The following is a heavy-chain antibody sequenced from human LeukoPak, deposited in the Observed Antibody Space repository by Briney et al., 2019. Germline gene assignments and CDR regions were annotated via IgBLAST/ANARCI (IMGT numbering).Heavy chain of an antibody. CDR3: ARDHIAVAGIDY. CDR1: GFTFSSYG. V-gene: IGHV3-33*01. CDR2: IWYDGSNK. D-gene: IGHD6-19*01. Sequence: GGSLRLPCAASGFTFSSYGMHWVRQAPGKGLEWVAVIWYDGSNKYYADSVKGRFTISRDNSKNTLYLQMNSLRAEDTAVYYCARDHIAVAGIDYWGQGTLVTVSS. J-gene: IGHJ4*02.